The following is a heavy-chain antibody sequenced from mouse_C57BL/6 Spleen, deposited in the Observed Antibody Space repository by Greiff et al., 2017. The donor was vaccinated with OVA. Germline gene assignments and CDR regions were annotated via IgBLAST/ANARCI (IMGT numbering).Heavy chain of an antibody. CDR2: IWSGGST. Sequence: QVQLKQSGPGLVQPSQSLSITCTVSGFSLTSYGVHWVRQSPGKGLEWLGVIWSGGSTDYNAAFISRLSISKDNSKSQVFFKMNSLQADDTAIYYCARKGDGYYNYAMDYWGQGTSVTVSS. V-gene: IGHV2-2*01. D-gene: IGHD2-3*01. CDR3: ARKGDGYYNYAMDY. CDR1: GFSLTSYG. J-gene: IGHJ4*01.